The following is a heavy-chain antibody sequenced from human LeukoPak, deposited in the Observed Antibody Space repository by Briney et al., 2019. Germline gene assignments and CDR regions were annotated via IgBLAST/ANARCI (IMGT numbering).Heavy chain of an antibody. V-gene: IGHV3-64D*09. CDR2: ISPNGGSA. CDR3: VKDLHSGGDY. J-gene: IGHJ4*03. Sequence: GGCLRLSCSASGFSFSGYSMHWGRQAPGKGLQYVSAISPNGGSAYYAHSVKGRFTISRDNSKNALYLQMSSLRDEDTAVYYCVKDLHSGGDYWGRDTGDPVSS. CDR1: GFSFSGYS. D-gene: IGHD1-26*01.